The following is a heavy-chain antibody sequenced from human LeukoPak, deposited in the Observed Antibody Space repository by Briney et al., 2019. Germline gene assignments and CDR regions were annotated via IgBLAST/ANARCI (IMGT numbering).Heavy chain of an antibody. J-gene: IGHJ3*02. V-gene: IGHV1-3*01. CDR3: ARDRVLLWFGAPGDAFDI. D-gene: IGHD3-10*01. CDR1: GYTLTSYA. CDR2: INAGNGNT. Sequence: GASVKVSCKASGYTLTSYAMHWVRQAPGQRLEWMGWINAGNGNTKYSQKFQGRVTITRDTSASTAYMELSSLRSEDTAVYYCARDRVLLWFGAPGDAFDIWGQGTMVTVSS.